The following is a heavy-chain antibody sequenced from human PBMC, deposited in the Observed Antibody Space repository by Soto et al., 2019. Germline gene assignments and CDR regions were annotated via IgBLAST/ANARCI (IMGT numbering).Heavy chain of an antibody. J-gene: IGHJ4*02. Sequence: EVQLLESGGGLVQPGGSLRLSCAASGFTFSTYAMSWVRQAPGKGLEWVSGIIASGGNTYYADSVKGRFSISRDNSKNLVYLQMNSLRVEDSAIYYCAKDQVAGGYYFDYWGQGPLVTVSS. CDR1: GFTFSTYA. CDR2: IIASGGNT. V-gene: IGHV3-23*01. CDR3: AKDQVAGGYYFDY. D-gene: IGHD2-15*01.